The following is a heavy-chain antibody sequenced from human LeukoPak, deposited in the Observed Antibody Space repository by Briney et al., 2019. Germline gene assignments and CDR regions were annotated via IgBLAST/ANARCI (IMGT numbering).Heavy chain of an antibody. Sequence: SQTLSLTCAVSGGSISSGSYSWSWIRQPPGKGLEWIGYFFYSGSTYYNPSLKSRITISVDTSKNQFSLKLSSVTAADTAVYYCARLRKSTPPIWVKVMVNWYFDLWGRGTLVTVSS. J-gene: IGHJ2*01. CDR2: FFYSGST. D-gene: IGHD2-8*01. CDR1: GGSISSGSYS. V-gene: IGHV4-30-4*07. CDR3: ARLRKSTPPIWVKVMVNWYFDL.